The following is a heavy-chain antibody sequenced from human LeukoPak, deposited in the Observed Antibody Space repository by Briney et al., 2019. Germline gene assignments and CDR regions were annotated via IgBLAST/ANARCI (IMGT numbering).Heavy chain of an antibody. V-gene: IGHV4-59*01. D-gene: IGHD3-10*02. CDR2: IYYSGST. CDR3: ARDNMFGELATGGAFDI. J-gene: IGHJ3*02. CDR1: GGSISSYY. Sequence: SETLSLTCTVSGGSISSYYWSWIRQPPGKGLEWIGYIYYSGSTNYNPSLKSRVTISVDTSKNQFSLKLSSVTAADTAVYYRARDNMFGELATGGAFDIWGQGTMVTVSS.